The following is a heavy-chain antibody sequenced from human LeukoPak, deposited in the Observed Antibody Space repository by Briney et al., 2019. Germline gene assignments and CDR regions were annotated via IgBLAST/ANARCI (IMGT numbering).Heavy chain of an antibody. Sequence: KASETLSLTCTVSGGSISSSSYYWGWIRQPPGKGLEWIGSIYYSGSTYYNPSLKSRVTISVDTSKNQFSLKLSSVTAADTAVYYCERDTVNDGVDYWGQGSLVTVSS. V-gene: IGHV4-39*07. CDR1: GGSISSSSYY. CDR3: ERDTVNDGVDY. D-gene: IGHD4-17*01. J-gene: IGHJ4*02. CDR2: IYYSGST.